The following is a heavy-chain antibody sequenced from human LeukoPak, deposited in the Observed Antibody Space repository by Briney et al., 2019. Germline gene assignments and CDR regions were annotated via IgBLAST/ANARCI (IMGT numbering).Heavy chain of an antibody. J-gene: IGHJ5*02. V-gene: IGHV1-18*04. CDR1: GYTFTDYF. CDR3: ARGQQSDP. CDR2: ISVYNGNT. D-gene: IGHD6-13*01. Sequence: ASVKVSCKASGYTFTDYFMHWVRQAPGQGLEWMGWISVYNGNTNYAQKFEGRVTMTTDTSTSTAYMELRSLESDDTAVYYCARGQQSDPWGQGTLVTVSS.